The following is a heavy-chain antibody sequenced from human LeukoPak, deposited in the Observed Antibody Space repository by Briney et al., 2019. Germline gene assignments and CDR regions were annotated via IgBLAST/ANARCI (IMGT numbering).Heavy chain of an antibody. Sequence: ASVKVSCKASGGTFSSYAISWVRQAPGQGLEWMGGIIPIFGTANYAQKLQGRVTITADESTSTAYMELSSLRSEDTAVYYCARDFERMVQGVTNYNWFDPWGQGTLVTVSS. J-gene: IGHJ5*02. CDR1: GGTFSSYA. D-gene: IGHD3-10*01. CDR3: ARDFERMVQGVTNYNWFDP. V-gene: IGHV1-69*13. CDR2: IIPIFGTA.